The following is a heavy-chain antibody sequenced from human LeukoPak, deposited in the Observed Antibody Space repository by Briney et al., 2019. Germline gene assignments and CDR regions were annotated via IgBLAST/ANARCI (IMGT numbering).Heavy chain of an antibody. CDR3: ARDDHWGYAFDI. V-gene: IGHV3-30*02. CDR2: IRHDGSKP. D-gene: IGHD3-16*01. CDR1: GFSFTGFG. Sequence: PGGSLRLACLASGFSFTGFGMHWVRQAPGKGLEWVTFIRHDGSKPYYADSVKGRFTISRDNAKNSLYLQMNSLRAEDTAVYYCARDDHWGYAFDIWGQGTMVTVSS. J-gene: IGHJ3*02.